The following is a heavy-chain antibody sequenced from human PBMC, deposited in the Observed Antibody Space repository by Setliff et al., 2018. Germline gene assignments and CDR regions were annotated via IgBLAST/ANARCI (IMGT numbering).Heavy chain of an antibody. CDR3: ARTGTYRYFDY. Sequence: SETLSLTCTVSGGSINSSTYNSRSYYWGWIRQPPGKGLEWIGRIYYSGNNYYNASLKSRLTISVDTSKNQFSLKLRSVAAADTAVYYCARTGTYRYFDYWGQGILVTVSS. V-gene: IGHV4-39*01. J-gene: IGHJ4*02. CDR1: GGSINSSTYNSRSYY. D-gene: IGHD1-1*01. CDR2: IYYSGNN.